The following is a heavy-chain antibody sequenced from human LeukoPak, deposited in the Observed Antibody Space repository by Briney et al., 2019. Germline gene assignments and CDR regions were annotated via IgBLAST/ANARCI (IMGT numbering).Heavy chain of an antibody. Sequence: GGSLRLSCAASGFTFSDYYMSWIRQAPGKGLEWVSYISSSGSTIYYADSVKGRFTISRDNAKNSLYLQMNSLRDEDTAVYYCAREYSSSSGRAFDIWGQGTMVTVSS. CDR2: ISSSGSTI. CDR1: GFTFSDYY. CDR3: AREYSSSSGRAFDI. V-gene: IGHV3-11*04. J-gene: IGHJ3*02. D-gene: IGHD6-6*01.